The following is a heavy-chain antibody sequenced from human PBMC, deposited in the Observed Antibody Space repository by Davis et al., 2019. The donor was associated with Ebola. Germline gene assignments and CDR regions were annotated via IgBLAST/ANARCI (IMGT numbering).Heavy chain of an antibody. D-gene: IGHD2-21*02. J-gene: IGHJ4*02. CDR3: AREGDNGAPHDF. Sequence: GEFLKISCAASGFTFRNYAMHWVRQAPGKGLEWVAVVSHSERERFYADSVKGRFTISRDNSENTLYLQMDSLRDEDTALYYCAREGDNGAPHDFWGQGARVIVSS. CDR2: VSHSERER. CDR1: GFTFRNYA. V-gene: IGHV3-30*04.